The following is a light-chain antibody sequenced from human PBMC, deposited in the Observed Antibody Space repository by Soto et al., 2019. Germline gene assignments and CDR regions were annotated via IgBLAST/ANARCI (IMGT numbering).Light chain of an antibody. CDR1: QSVSSN. Sequence: EIVMTQSPATLSVSPGERATLSCRAMQSVSSNLAWYQQKPGQAPRLLIYGASTKATGIPATFSGSGSGTEFTLNISSLQSEDFAVYYCQQYNNWPPYTFGQGTKLEIK. CDR2: GAS. J-gene: IGKJ2*01. CDR3: QQYNNWPPYT. V-gene: IGKV3-15*01.